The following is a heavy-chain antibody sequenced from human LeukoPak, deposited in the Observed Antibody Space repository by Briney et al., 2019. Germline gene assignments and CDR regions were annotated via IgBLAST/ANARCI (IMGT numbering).Heavy chain of an antibody. V-gene: IGHV4-4*02. Sequence: SETLSLTCGVSGCSISSYNWRSWVRQPPGQGVELIGEDSLTGETNYHPPLNGRVTMSLDESRKHLSLSLTYVTPADTAIYYWSRESGACFAFGDWGQGTLVIVPP. CDR3: SRESGACFAFGD. D-gene: IGHD2-21*02. J-gene: IGHJ4*02. CDR1: GCSISSYNW. CDR2: DSLTGET.